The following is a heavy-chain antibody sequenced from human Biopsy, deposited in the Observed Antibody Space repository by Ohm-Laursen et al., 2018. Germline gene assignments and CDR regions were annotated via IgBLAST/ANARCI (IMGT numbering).Heavy chain of an antibody. Sequence: SETLSLTCTVSGGSLSGYSWNWIRQPAGKGLEWIGRIYASETTHFNPSLRSRLIMSVDTSRNQFSLSLSSVTAADTAIYYCAREFTYNYGAKGALDIWGQGTKVTVSS. V-gene: IGHV4-4*07. CDR3: AREFTYNYGAKGALDI. J-gene: IGHJ3*02. CDR1: GGSLSGYS. CDR2: IYASETT. D-gene: IGHD4/OR15-4a*01.